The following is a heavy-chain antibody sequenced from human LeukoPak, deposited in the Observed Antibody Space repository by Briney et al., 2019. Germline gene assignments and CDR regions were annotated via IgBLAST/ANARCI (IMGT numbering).Heavy chain of an antibody. Sequence: ASVKVSCKASGYTFTGHYMHWVRQAPGQGLEWMGIINPSGGSTSYAQKFQGRVTMTRDMSTSTVYMELSSLRSEDTAVYYCAREVGGIGFDYWGQGTLVTVSS. CDR3: AREVGGIGFDY. CDR1: GYTFTGHY. J-gene: IGHJ4*02. D-gene: IGHD3-16*01. V-gene: IGHV1-46*01. CDR2: INPSGGST.